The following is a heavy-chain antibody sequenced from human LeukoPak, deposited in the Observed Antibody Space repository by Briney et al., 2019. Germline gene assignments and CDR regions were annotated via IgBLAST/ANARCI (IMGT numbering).Heavy chain of an antibody. Sequence: GGSLRLSCAASGFTFSSNWMSWVRQAPGKGLEWVANIKQDGSEKYYVDSVKGRLTISRDNAKNSLYLQMNSLRGEDTAVYCCARTGTTGYWGQGTLVTVSS. V-gene: IGHV3-7*01. CDR1: GFTFSSNW. CDR2: IKQDGSEK. J-gene: IGHJ4*02. D-gene: IGHD1-1*01. CDR3: ARTGTTGY.